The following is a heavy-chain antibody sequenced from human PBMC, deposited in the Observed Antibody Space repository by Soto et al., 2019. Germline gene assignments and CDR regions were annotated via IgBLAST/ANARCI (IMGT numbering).Heavy chain of an antibody. V-gene: IGHV1-18*04. D-gene: IGHD2-2*02. CDR3: ARARYCASPSCYKHYYYGMDT. CDR2: ISTYNSRT. Sequence: ASVKVSCKASGYTFTSHGISRARQAPGQGLEWLGWISTYNSRTHYAQKVQGRVTMTTDTSTSTAYLDLRSLTFDDTAVYYCARARYCASPSCYKHYYYGMDTWGQGTTVTVS. J-gene: IGHJ6*02. CDR1: GYTFTSHG.